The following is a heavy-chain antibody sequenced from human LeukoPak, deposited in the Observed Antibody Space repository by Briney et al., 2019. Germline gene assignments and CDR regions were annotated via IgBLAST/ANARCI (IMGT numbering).Heavy chain of an antibody. V-gene: IGHV3-74*01. D-gene: IGHD1-7*01. Sequence: PGGSLRLSCAASGFTFSTSWVHWVRQAPGKGLVWVSRINSDGSTTTYADSVKGRFIVSRDNAKNTLYLQMNSLGAEDTAVYYCTRAGNYYFEYWGQGTLVTVSS. CDR3: TRAGNYYFEY. CDR2: INSDGSTT. J-gene: IGHJ4*02. CDR1: GFTFSTSW.